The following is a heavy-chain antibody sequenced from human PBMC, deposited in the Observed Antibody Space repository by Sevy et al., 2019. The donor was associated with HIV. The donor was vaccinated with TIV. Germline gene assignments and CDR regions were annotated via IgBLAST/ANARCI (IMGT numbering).Heavy chain of an antibody. Sequence: SETLSLTCTVSGGSISSSSYYWGWIRQPPGKGLEWIGSIYYSGSTYYNPSLKSRVTISVDTSKNQFSLKLSSVTAAETAVYYCARRDFGGGSSSYFDYWGQGTLVTVSS. CDR3: ARRDFGGGSSSYFDY. V-gene: IGHV4-39*01. CDR2: IYYSGST. J-gene: IGHJ4*02. CDR1: GGSISSSSYY. D-gene: IGHD3-10*01.